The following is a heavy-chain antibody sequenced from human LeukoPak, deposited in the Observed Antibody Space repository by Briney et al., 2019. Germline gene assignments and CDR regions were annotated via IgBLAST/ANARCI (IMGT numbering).Heavy chain of an antibody. CDR2: ISGNGGST. CDR3: ATSYSSSSWGIFGY. V-gene: IGHV3-23*01. Sequence: GGYLRLSCAASGFTFSSYAMSWVRQAPGKGLEWVSTISGNGGSTYYADSVKGRFTISRDNSKNTLYLQMNSLRAEDTAVYYCATSYSSSSWGIFGYWGQGTLVTVSS. D-gene: IGHD6-6*01. J-gene: IGHJ4*02. CDR1: GFTFSSYA.